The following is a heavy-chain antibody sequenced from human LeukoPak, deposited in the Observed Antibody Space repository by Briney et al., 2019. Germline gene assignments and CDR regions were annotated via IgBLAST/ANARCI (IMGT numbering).Heavy chain of an antibody. Sequence: SETQSLTCTVSGYSISSGYYWGWIRQPPGKGLEWIGSIYHSGSTYYNPSLKSRVTISVDTSKNQFSLKVSSVTAADTAVYYCATTLSSSWYYNWFDPWGQGTQVTVSS. V-gene: IGHV4-38-2*02. CDR3: ATTLSSSWYYNWFDP. J-gene: IGHJ5*02. CDR1: GYSISSGYY. CDR2: IYHSGST. D-gene: IGHD6-13*01.